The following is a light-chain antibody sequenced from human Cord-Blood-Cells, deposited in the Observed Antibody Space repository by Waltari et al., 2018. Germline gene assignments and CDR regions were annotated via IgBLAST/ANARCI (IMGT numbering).Light chain of an antibody. CDR2: DVS. Sequence: QSALTQPRSVSGSPGQSVTISCTGTSSDVGGYNYVSWYQQHPGKAPKLMIYDVSQRPSGVPDRFSGSKSVNTASLTISGLQAEDEADYYCCSYAGSYTWVFGGGTKLTVL. J-gene: IGLJ3*02. CDR3: CSYAGSYTWV. V-gene: IGLV2-11*01. CDR1: SSDVGGYNY.